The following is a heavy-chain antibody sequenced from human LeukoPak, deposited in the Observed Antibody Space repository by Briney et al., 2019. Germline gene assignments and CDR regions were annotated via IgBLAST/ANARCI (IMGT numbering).Heavy chain of an antibody. Sequence: PSETLSLTCTVSGGLIDTYYWNWIRQPVGKGLEWIGRIYRSGSASYNPSLKSRVTMSVDTSKNQFSLKLSSVTAADTAVYFCARGDFFDYWGQGTLVSVSS. CDR2: IYRSGSA. J-gene: IGHJ4*02. V-gene: IGHV4-4*07. CDR1: GGLIDTYY. CDR3: ARGDFFDY.